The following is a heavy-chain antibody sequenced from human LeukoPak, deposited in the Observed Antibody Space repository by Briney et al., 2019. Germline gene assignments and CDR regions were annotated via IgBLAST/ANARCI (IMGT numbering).Heavy chain of an antibody. V-gene: IGHV4-38-2*02. Sequence: SETLSLTCTVSGGSISSGYYWGWIRQPPGKGLEWIGSIYHSGSTYYNPSLKSRVTTSVDTSKNQFSLKLSSVTAADTAVYYCARVELSSRFDYWGQGTLVTVSS. D-gene: IGHD1-7*01. J-gene: IGHJ4*02. CDR2: IYHSGST. CDR3: ARVELSSRFDY. CDR1: GGSISSGYY.